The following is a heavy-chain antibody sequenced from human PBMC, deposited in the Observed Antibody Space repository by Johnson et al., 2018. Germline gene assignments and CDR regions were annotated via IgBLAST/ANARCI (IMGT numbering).Heavy chain of an antibody. CDR3: TTDEWD. V-gene: IGHV3-15*01. Sequence: QLVESGGGLVEPGGSLRLSCAASGFTFTNAWLSWVRQTPGKGLESVGRIKSKADGGTTDHPTPVKGRFTISRDDSKDMLYLQMTSLKTEDTAVYYCTTDEWDWGQGTQVTVSS. D-gene: IGHD2-8*01. J-gene: IGHJ4*02. CDR1: GFTFTNAW. CDR2: IKSKADGGTT.